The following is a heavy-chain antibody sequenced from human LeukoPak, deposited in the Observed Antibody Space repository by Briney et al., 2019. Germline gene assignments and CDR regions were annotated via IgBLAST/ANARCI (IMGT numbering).Heavy chain of an antibody. J-gene: IGHJ6*02. Sequence: SETLSLTCTVSGGSISSSSYYWGWIRQPPGKGLEWIGSIYYSGSTYYNPSLKSRVTISVDTSKNQFSLKLSSVTAADTAVYYCARDRVVPAAIISGMDVWGQGTTVTVSS. V-gene: IGHV4-39*07. CDR1: GGSISSSSYY. D-gene: IGHD2-2*02. CDR2: IYYSGST. CDR3: ARDRVVPAAIISGMDV.